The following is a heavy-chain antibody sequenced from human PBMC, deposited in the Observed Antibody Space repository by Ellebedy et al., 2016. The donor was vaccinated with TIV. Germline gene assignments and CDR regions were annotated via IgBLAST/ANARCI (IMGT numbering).Heavy chain of an antibody. CDR1: GGSISSGGYY. CDR3: ARDIEHFDL. CDR2: IYTSGST. J-gene: IGHJ2*01. D-gene: IGHD5-24*01. V-gene: IGHV4-61*02. Sequence: SETLSLTCTVSGGSISSGGYYWSWIRQPAGKGLEWIGRIYTSGSTNYNPSLKSRVTMSVDTSKNQFSLKLSSVTAADTAVYYCARDIEHFDLWGRGTLVTVSS.